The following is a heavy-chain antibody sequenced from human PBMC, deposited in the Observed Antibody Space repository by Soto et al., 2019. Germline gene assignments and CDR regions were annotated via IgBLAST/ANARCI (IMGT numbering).Heavy chain of an antibody. J-gene: IGHJ5*01. V-gene: IGHV4-34*01. Sequence: SETLSLTCAVYGGSFSGYYWSWIRQPPGKGLEWIGEINHSGSTNYNPSLKSRVTISVDTSKNQFSLKLSSVTAADTAVYYCARGHFFFCGGGCYPDWFAS. D-gene: IGHD2-21*02. CDR2: INHSGST. CDR1: GGSFSGYY. CDR3: ARGHFFFCGGGCYPDWFAS.